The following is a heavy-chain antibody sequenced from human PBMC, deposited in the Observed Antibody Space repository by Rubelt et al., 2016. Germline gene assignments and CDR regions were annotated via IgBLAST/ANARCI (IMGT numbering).Heavy chain of an antibody. J-gene: IGHJ4*02. CDR3: ARLYTHGYTY. CDR2: INHSGSA. CDR1: GGSISSGGYY. V-gene: IGHV4-31*03. D-gene: IGHD5-18*01. Sequence: QVQLQESGPGLVKPSQTLSLTCTVSGGSISSGGYYWSWIRQSPGKGLEWIGEINHSGSADSKSSLKSRVTMSVDTSKNQFALGWTSVTAADTAVYYCARLYTHGYTYWGQGVLVTGSS.